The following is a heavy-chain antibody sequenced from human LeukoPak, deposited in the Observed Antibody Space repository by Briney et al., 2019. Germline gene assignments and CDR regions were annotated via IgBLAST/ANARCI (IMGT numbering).Heavy chain of an antibody. Sequence: SETLSLTCTVSGGSISSYYWSWIRQPPGKGLEWIGYIYYSGSTNYNPSLKSRVTISVDTSKNQFSLKLGSVTAADTAVYYCARDVYIAGNDAFDIWGQGTMVTVSS. CDR3: ARDVYIAGNDAFDI. D-gene: IGHD6-13*01. CDR2: IYYSGST. J-gene: IGHJ3*02. V-gene: IGHV4-59*01. CDR1: GGSISSYY.